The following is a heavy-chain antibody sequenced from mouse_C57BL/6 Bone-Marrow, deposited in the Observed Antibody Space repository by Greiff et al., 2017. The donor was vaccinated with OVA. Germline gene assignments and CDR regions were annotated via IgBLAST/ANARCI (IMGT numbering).Heavy chain of an antibody. J-gene: IGHJ4*01. CDR1: GYSFTGYF. V-gene: IGHV1-20*01. D-gene: IGHD1-1*01. Sequence: EVQLQQSGPELVKPGDSVKISCKASGYSFTGYFMNWVMQSHGKSLEWIGRINPYNGDTFYNQKFKGKATLTADKSSSTAHMELRSLTSVDSAGYYCARFEYSGSTTVEAPYYYAMDYWGQGTSVTVSS. CDR2: INPYNGDT. CDR3: ARFEYSGSTTVEAPYYYAMDY.